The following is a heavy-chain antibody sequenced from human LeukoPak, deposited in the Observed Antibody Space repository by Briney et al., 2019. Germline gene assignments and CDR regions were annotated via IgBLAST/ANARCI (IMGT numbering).Heavy chain of an antibody. CDR3: ARRGYCSSTSCLGFDP. CDR1: GYSFTSYW. CDR2: IYPGDPDT. J-gene: IGHJ5*02. V-gene: IGHV5-51*01. D-gene: IGHD2-2*01. Sequence: ESLKISCKGSGYSFTSYWIGWVRQMPGKGLEWMGIIYPGDPDTRYSPSFQGQVTISADKSISTAYLQWSSLKASDTAMYYCARRGYCSSTSCLGFDPWGQGTLVTVSS.